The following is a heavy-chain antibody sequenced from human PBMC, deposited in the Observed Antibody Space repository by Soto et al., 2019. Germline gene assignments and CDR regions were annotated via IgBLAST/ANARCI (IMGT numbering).Heavy chain of an antibody. Sequence: SVKVSCKASGVTFSSYAISWVQQAPVQGLEWMGGIIPIFGTANYAQKFQGRVTITADESTSTAYMELSSLRSEDTAVYYCARPEMATIIDYGMDVWGQGTTVTVSS. CDR1: GVTFSSYA. V-gene: IGHV1-69*13. CDR2: IIPIFGTA. J-gene: IGHJ6*02. CDR3: ARPEMATIIDYGMDV. D-gene: IGHD5-12*01.